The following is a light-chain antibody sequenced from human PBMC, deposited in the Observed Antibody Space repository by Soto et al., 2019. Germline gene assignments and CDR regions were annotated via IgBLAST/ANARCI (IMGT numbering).Light chain of an antibody. CDR2: GAA. CDR3: RQYNDWPPIT. J-gene: IGKJ5*01. CDR1: QSASSS. Sequence: EIVRTQFPAPLSVSTGERATLSCRASQSASSSLAWYRQKPGQAPRLIIYGAATRATGIPARFTCSGSGTEFTVPIRTLQSGDSEVYYGRQYNDWPPITLCQGTRLEIK. V-gene: IGKV3-15*01.